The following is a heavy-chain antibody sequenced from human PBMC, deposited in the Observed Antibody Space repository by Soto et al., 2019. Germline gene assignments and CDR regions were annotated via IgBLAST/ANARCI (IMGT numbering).Heavy chain of an antibody. CDR1: GYSFTGSY. CDR2: INPKSGGT. V-gene: IGHV1-2*06. CDR3: ASGSYSDY. J-gene: IGHJ4*02. Sequence: SVKVSCKASGYSFTGSYIHWVRQAPGQGFECMGRINPKSGGTDFAQEFQGRVTMTRDTSITTAYMELSRLTSDDTAVYYCASGSYSDYWGQGTLVTVSS. D-gene: IGHD1-26*01.